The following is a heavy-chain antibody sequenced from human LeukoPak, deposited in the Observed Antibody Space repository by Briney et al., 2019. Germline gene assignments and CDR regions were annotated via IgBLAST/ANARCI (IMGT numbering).Heavy chain of an antibody. CDR1: GGSISSSSYY. CDR2: IYYSGST. J-gene: IGHJ4*02. Sequence: SETLSLTCTVSGGSISSSSYYWGWIRQPPGKGLEWIGSIYYSGSTYYNPSLKSRVTISVDTSKNQFSLKLSSVTAADTAVYYCARHRSYGCGDYWGQGTLVTVSS. CDR3: ARHRSYGCGDY. V-gene: IGHV4-39*01. D-gene: IGHD5-18*01.